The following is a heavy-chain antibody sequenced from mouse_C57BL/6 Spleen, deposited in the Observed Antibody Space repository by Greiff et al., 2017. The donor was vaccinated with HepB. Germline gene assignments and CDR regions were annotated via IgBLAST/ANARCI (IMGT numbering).Heavy chain of an antibody. J-gene: IGHJ1*03. CDR1: GYIFTSYW. D-gene: IGHD1-1*01. V-gene: IGHV1-52*01. Sequence: QVQLQQPGAELVRPGSSVKLSCKASGYIFTSYWMHWVKQRPIQGLEWIGNIAPSDSETHYNQKFKDKATLTVDKSSSTAYMQLSSLTSEDSAVYYCARYGELDWSFDVGGTGTTVTVSS. CDR2: IAPSDSET. CDR3: ARYGELDWSFDV.